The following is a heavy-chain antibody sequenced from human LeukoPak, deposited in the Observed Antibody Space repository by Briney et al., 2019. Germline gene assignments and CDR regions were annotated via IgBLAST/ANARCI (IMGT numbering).Heavy chain of an antibody. CDR3: ARGDHITMVRGVTPATLDY. CDR2: INPNSGGT. Sequence: GASVKVSCKASGYTFTGYYMHWVRQAPGQGLEWMGWINPNSGGTNYAQKFQGRVTMTTDTSTRTAYMELRSLRSDDTAVYYCARGDHITMVRGVTPATLDYWGQGTLVTVSS. V-gene: IGHV1-2*02. D-gene: IGHD3-10*01. J-gene: IGHJ4*02. CDR1: GYTFTGYY.